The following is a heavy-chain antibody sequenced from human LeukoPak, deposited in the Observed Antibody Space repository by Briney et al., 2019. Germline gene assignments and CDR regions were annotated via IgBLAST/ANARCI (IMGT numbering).Heavy chain of an antibody. CDR3: ARPSIGCSSTSCYPIPYPFDP. CDR1: GGSFSGYY. V-gene: IGHV4-34*01. J-gene: IGHJ5*02. Sequence: SETLSLTCAVYGGSFSGYYWSWIRQPPGKGLEWIGEINHSGSTNYNPSLKSRVTISVDTSKNQFSLKLSSVTAADTAVYYCARPSIGCSSTSCYPIPYPFDPWGQGTLVTVSS. D-gene: IGHD2-2*01. CDR2: INHSGST.